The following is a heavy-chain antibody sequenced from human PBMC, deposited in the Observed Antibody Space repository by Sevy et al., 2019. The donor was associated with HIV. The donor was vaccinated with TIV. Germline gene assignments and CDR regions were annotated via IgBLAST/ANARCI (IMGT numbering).Heavy chain of an antibody. J-gene: IGHJ5*02. CDR1: GFIFSRYE. D-gene: IGHD4-4*01. V-gene: IGHV3-48*03. CDR3: ARLALTTVTPKNNWFDP. CDR2: ISGSGATI. Sequence: GGSLRLSCAASGFIFSRYEMIWVRQAPGTGPEWVSYISGSGATIYYADSVKGRFTISRDNAKNSLYLQMNSLRAEDTAIYFCARLALTTVTPKNNWFDPWGQGTLVTVSS.